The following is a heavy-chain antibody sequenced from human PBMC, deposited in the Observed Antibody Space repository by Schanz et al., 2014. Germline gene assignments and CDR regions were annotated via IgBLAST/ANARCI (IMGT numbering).Heavy chain of an antibody. J-gene: IGHJ4*02. CDR2: IYSSGST. Sequence: DVQLVDSGGGLVQPGGSLRLSCAASGFTVSNSYIHWVRQAPGKGLEWVSTIYSSGSTYYADSVRGRFTISRDNSKNTVYLQMNSLRTDDTAMYYCARDPNTSAWLPYFDAWGQGTLVTVSS. D-gene: IGHD6-19*01. CDR1: GFTVSNSY. V-gene: IGHV3-66*03. CDR3: ARDPNTSAWLPYFDA.